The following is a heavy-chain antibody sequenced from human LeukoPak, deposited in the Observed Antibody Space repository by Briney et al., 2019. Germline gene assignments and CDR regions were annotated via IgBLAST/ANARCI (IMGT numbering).Heavy chain of an antibody. J-gene: IGHJ4*02. CDR2: INPNSGDT. D-gene: IGHD2-2*01. V-gene: IGHV1-2*06. Sequence: ASVKVSCKASGYTFTGCHMHWVRQAPGQGLEWMGRINPNSGDTNYAQKFQGRVTMTRDTSISTAYMELSRLRFDDTAVYYCARDYCSSTSCLFDYWGQGTLVTVSS. CDR3: ARDYCSSTSCLFDY. CDR1: GYTFTGCH.